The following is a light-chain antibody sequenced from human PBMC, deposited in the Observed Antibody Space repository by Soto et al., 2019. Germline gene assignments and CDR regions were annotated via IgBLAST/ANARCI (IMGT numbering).Light chain of an antibody. CDR3: SSYTSSSTLDV. CDR2: DVS. V-gene: IGLV2-14*01. J-gene: IGLJ1*01. CDR1: SSDVGGYNY. Sequence: QSALTQPASVSGSPGQSITISCTGTSSDVGGYNYVSWYQQHPGKVPKLMIYDVSNRPSGVSNRFSGSKSGNTASLTISGLQAEDEADYYCSSYTSSSTLDVFGTGTKLTVL.